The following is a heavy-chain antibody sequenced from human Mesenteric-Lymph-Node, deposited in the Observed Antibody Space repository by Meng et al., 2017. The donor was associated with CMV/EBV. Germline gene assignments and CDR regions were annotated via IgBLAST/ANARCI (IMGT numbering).Heavy chain of an antibody. CDR1: GHPLTSYA. D-gene: IGHD6-13*01. CDR2: INTNTGNP. J-gene: IGHJ2*01. Sequence: SGHPLTSYAMNWVRPAPGQGLAWMGWINTNTGNPTYTQGFTGRFVFSLDTSVSTAYLQISSLKAEDTAVYYCARRTAAGAGWYLDPWGRGTLVTVSS. CDR3: ARRTAAGAGWYLDP. V-gene: IGHV7-4-1*02.